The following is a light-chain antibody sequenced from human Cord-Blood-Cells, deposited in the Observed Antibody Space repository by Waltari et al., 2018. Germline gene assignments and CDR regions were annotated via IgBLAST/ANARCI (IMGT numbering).Light chain of an antibody. CDR1: SSHAGGYNY. V-gene: IGLV2-14*01. J-gene: IGLJ1*01. Sequence: QSSLPQPASVSGSPGQSITIPCTRSSSHAGGYNYVSWYQQHPGKAPKLMIYDVSNRPSGVSNRFSGSKSGNTASLTISGLQAEDEADYYCSSYTSSSTLVFGTGTKVTVL. CDR3: SSYTSSSTLV. CDR2: DVS.